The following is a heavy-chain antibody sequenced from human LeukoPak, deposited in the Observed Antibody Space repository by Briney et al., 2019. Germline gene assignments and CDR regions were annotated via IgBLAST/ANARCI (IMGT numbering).Heavy chain of an antibody. CDR1: GGTFSSYA. Sequence: GSSVKVSCKASGGTFSSYAISWVRQAPGQGLEWMGGIIPIFGTANYAQKFQGRVTITADESTSTAYMELRSLRSDDTAVYYCARGTSASRWVDYWGQGTLVTVSS. J-gene: IGHJ4*02. D-gene: IGHD2-8*02. CDR2: IIPIFGTA. V-gene: IGHV1-69*01. CDR3: ARGTSASRWVDY.